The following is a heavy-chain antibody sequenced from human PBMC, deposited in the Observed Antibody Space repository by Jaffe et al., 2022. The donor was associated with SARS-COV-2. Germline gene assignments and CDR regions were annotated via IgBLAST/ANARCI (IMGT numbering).Heavy chain of an antibody. J-gene: IGHJ5*02. Sequence: EVQLVESGGGLVLPGGSLRLSCAASGFTFSDYAMSWVRQAPGKGLEWVSSISGSGGDTYYADSVRGRLTISRDNSKNTLYLQLNSLRAEDTAVYYCAKDLEEGPAANSFGPWGRGTLVTVSS. D-gene: IGHD2-2*01. CDR1: GFTFSDYA. CDR2: ISGSGGDT. V-gene: IGHV3-23*04. CDR3: AKDLEEGPAANSFGP.